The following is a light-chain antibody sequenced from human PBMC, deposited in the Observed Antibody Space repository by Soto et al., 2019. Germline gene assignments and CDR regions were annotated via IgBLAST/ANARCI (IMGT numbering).Light chain of an antibody. J-gene: IGKJ4*01. V-gene: IGKV1-33*01. Sequence: DIQMTQSPSSLSASVGDRVTITCQASQDISKYLTWYQQRPGKAPKLLIYDASILETGVPSRFSGSGSGTDFSFTISSLQPEDIATYQCQQYDNVPFTFGGGTKVEIK. CDR2: DAS. CDR1: QDISKY. CDR3: QQYDNVPFT.